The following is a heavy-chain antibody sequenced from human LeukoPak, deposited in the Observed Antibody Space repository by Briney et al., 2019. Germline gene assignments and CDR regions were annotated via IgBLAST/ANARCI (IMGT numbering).Heavy chain of an antibody. CDR1: GFTLTTYW. V-gene: IGHV3-74*01. J-gene: IGHJ3*02. CDR3: VRDASHDAFDI. CDR2: INSDGKIR. Sequence: PGGSLRLSCAASGFTLTTYWMHWVRQAPGKGLVWVSRINSDGKIRTYADSVKGRLTISGDYAKNTLYLQMNSLRAEDTAVYYCVRDASHDAFDIWGQGTTVTVSS.